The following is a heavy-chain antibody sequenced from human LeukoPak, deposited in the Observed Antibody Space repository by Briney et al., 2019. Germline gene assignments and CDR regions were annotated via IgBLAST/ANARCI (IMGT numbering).Heavy chain of an antibody. J-gene: IGHJ4*02. Sequence: SETLSLTCTVSGGTISSYYWNWIRQPPGKGLEWIGYIHSSGSTKYNPSLKSRVTISVDTSKNQFSLKLSSVTAADTAVYYCARWYSSGWAFDYWGQGILVTVSS. CDR1: GGTISSYY. D-gene: IGHD6-19*01. V-gene: IGHV4-59*08. CDR2: IHSSGST. CDR3: ARWYSSGWAFDY.